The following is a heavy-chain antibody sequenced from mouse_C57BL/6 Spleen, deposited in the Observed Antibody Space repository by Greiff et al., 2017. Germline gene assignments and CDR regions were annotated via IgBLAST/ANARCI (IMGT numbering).Heavy chain of an antibody. V-gene: IGHV1-80*01. CDR2: IYPGDGDT. J-gene: IGHJ4*01. CDR1: GYAFSSYW. Sequence: QVQLQQPGAELVKPGASVKISCKASGYAFSSYWMNWVKQRPGKGLEWIGQIYPGDGDTNYNGKFKGKATLTADKSSSTAYMQLSSLTSEDSAVYFCARGITTLVAPLMDYWGQGTSVTVSS. D-gene: IGHD1-1*01. CDR3: ARGITTLVAPLMDY.